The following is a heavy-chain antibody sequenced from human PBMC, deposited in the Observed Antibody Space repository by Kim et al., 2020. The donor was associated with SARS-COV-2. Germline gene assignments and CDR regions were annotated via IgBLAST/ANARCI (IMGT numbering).Heavy chain of an antibody. D-gene: IGHD3-22*01. CDR1: GYTFTSYA. CDR2: INTNTGNP. J-gene: IGHJ4*02. Sequence: ASVKVSCKASGYTFTSYAMNWVRQAPGQGLEWMGWINTNTGNPTYAQGFTGRFVFSLDTSVSTAYLQISSLKAEDTAVYYCARDFLDYYDSSGYYYEFDYWGQGTLVTVSS. V-gene: IGHV7-4-1*02. CDR3: ARDFLDYYDSSGYYYEFDY.